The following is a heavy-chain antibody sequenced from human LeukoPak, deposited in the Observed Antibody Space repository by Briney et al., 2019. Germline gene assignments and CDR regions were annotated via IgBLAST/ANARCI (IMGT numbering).Heavy chain of an antibody. Sequence: GGSLRLSCAASGFNFIVYRMNWVRQAPGKGLEWLSYLSPSSTTIYYADSVTGRFTVSRDNAKNSLYLQMNSLRDEDTAVYYCATVHCRGGSCYDGSYYGMDVWGQGTTVTVSS. V-gene: IGHV3-48*02. CDR3: ATVHCRGGSCYDGSYYGMDV. J-gene: IGHJ6*02. D-gene: IGHD2-15*01. CDR1: GFNFIVYR. CDR2: LSPSSTTI.